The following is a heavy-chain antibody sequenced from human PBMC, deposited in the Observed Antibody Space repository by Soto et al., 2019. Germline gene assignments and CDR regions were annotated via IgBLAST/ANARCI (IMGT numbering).Heavy chain of an antibody. D-gene: IGHD3-10*01. V-gene: IGHV1-69*04. Sequence: QVQLVQSGAEVKRPGSSVKVSCKASGDTFSFHSINWVRQAPGLGLEWMGRVNPILSMSNYAQRFQGRVTMTADKSTSTAYMELSGLRSEDTAMYYCATSYGSGYRAFDYWGQGALVTVSS. J-gene: IGHJ4*02. CDR3: ATSYGSGYRAFDY. CDR2: VNPILSMS. CDR1: GDTFSFHS.